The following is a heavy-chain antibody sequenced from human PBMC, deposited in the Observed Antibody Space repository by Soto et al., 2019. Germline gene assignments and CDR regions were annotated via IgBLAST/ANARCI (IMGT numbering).Heavy chain of an antibody. CDR2: INPSDGTT. V-gene: IGHV1-46*01. CDR3: ARIPVWGYHDGTAYSYLTF. CDR1: GYTFTSRY. D-gene: IGHD3-22*01. J-gene: IGHJ4*02. Sequence: ASVKVSCKASGYTFTSRYMHWVRQAPGQGLEWMGIINPSDGTTTYAQKFQGRVTITADKSTSTAYMELSSLRSEDTAVYYCARIPVWGYHDGTAYSYLTFWGQGSLVTVSS.